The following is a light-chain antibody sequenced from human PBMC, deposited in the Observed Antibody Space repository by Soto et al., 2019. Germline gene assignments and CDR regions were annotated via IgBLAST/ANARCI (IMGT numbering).Light chain of an antibody. CDR2: DST. Sequence: EIVLTQSPGTLSLSPGERATLSCRASQSVTSYLAWYQQKSGKPPRLVIYDSTLRANGVPDRFGGSRSGTEFTLTINSLEPEDFAVYYCQQRNVWPPITFGQGTRLEI. V-gene: IGKV3-11*01. J-gene: IGKJ5*01. CDR3: QQRNVWPPIT. CDR1: QSVTSY.